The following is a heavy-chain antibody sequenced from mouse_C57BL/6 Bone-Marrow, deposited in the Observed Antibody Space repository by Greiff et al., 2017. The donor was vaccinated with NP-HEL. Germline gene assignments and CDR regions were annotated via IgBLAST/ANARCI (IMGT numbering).Heavy chain of an antibody. D-gene: IGHD1-1*01. CDR1: GFTFSSYG. Sequence: EVKLVESGGDLVKPGGSLKLSCAASGFTFSSYGMSWVRQTPDKRLEWVATISSGGSYTYYPDSVKGRFTLSRDNAKNTLYLQMSSLKSEDTAMYYCARPDYYYGSPYWYFDVWGTGTTVTVSS. CDR3: ARPDYYYGSPYWYFDV. V-gene: IGHV5-6*01. J-gene: IGHJ1*03. CDR2: ISSGGSYT.